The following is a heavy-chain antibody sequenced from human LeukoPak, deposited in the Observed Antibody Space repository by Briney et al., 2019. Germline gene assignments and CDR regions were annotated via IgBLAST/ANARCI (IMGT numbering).Heavy chain of an antibody. J-gene: IGHJ4*02. CDR3: VRDNPRCCGVIPANIDDY. V-gene: IGHV3-48*01. CDR2: INGGSSPI. D-gene: IGHD2-15*01. Sequence: GGSLRLSCAASEFTFRDYSMNWVRQAPGKGLEWVSYINGGSSPIYYADSVRGRFTISRDNAKNSLYLQMNSLRAEDTAVYYCVRDNPRCCGVIPANIDDYWGQGTLVTVSS. CDR1: EFTFRDYS.